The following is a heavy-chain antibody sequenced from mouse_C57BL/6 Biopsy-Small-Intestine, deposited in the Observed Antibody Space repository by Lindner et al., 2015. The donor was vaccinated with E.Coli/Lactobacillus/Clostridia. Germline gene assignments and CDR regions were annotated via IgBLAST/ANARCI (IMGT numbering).Heavy chain of an antibody. CDR1: GYSFTGYY. CDR2: IYPYNGVS. J-gene: IGHJ2*01. Sequence: VQLQESGAELARPGASVKISCKASGYSFTGYYMHWVKQSHGNVLDWIGFIYPYNGVSSYNHKFKGKATLTVDKSSSTAYMELRSLTSEDSAVYYCARSEGSSGFFDYWGQGTTLTVSS. D-gene: IGHD3-2*02. CDR3: ARSEGSSGFFDY. V-gene: IGHV1-31*01.